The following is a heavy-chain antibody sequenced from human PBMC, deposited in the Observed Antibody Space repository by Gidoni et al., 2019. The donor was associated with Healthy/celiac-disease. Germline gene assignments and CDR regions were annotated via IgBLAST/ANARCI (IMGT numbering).Heavy chain of an antibody. J-gene: IGHJ3*02. CDR2: ISGRCGST. V-gene: IGHV3-23*01. Sequence: EVQLLESGGGLVQPGGSLRLSCEASGFPFNSYAMSWVRQAQGKGLEWVSAISGRCGSTYYADSVKGRFTISRDNSKNLLYLQMNSLRAEDTAVYYCATWGGYCSGGSCYSLDAFDIWGQGTMVTVSS. CDR3: ATWGGYCSGGSCYSLDAFDI. CDR1: GFPFNSYA. D-gene: IGHD2-15*01.